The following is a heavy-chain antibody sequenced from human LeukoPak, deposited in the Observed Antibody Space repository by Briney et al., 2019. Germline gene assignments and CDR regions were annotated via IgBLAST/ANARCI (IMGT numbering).Heavy chain of an antibody. D-gene: IGHD4-17*01. V-gene: IGHV3-11*06. CDR3: VRGGPYGDYDAY. CDR2: ISSDSSYT. J-gene: IGHJ4*02. Sequence: GGSLRLSCAVSGFTSSNYYMSWVRQAPGKGMECVSYISSDSSYTNYADSVRGRFTFSRDHAKNSLYLQMKSLTDEDTAVYYCVRGGPYGDYDAYWGQGTLVTVSS. CDR1: GFTSSNYY.